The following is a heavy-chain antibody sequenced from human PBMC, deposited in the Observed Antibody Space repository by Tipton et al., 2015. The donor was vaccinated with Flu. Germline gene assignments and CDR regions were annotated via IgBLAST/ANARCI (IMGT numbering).Heavy chain of an antibody. J-gene: IGHJ5*02. CDR1: GGSISSYY. D-gene: IGHD3-22*01. CDR3: AREVVYYDSSGYYYDWFDP. V-gene: IGHV4-59*01. Sequence: LRLSCTVSGGSISSYYWSWIRQPPGKGLEWIGYIYYSGSTNYNPSLKSRVTISVDTSKNQLSLKLSSVTAADTAVYYCAREVVYYDSSGYYYDWFDPWGQGTLVPVSS. CDR2: IYYSGST.